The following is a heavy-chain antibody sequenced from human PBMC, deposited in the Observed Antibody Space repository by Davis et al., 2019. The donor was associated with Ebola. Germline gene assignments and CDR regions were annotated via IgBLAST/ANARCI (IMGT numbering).Heavy chain of an antibody. Sequence: GESLKISCKSSGYTFTFYWIGLVRQLPGKGLEWMGTIFPGDSDTRYSPSFQGQLTLSADKSISTAYLQWSSLKASDTAMYYCARRWGLWSGPFDYWGQGTLVTVSS. D-gene: IGHD3-3*01. J-gene: IGHJ4*02. V-gene: IGHV5-51*01. CDR3: ARRWGLWSGPFDY. CDR1: GYTFTFYW. CDR2: IFPGDSDT.